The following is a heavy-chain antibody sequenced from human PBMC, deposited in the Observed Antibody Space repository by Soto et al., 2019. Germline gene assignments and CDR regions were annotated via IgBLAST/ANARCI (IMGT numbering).Heavy chain of an antibody. Sequence: SVKVSCKASGGTFSSYAISWVRQAPGQGLEWMGGIIPIFGTANYAQKFQGRVTITADESTSTAYMELSSLRPEDTAVYYCAQIVLGVNGMDVWGQGTRVTVSS. D-gene: IGHD3-22*01. J-gene: IGHJ6*02. CDR1: GGTFSSYA. CDR3: AQIVLGVNGMDV. V-gene: IGHV1-69*13. CDR2: IIPIFGTA.